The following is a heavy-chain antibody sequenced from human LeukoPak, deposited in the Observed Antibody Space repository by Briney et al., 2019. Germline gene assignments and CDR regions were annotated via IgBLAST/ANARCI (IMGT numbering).Heavy chain of an antibody. Sequence: GSLRLSCAASGFTFSSYVMSWVRPAPGKGLEWVAVISYDGSSKYYADSVKGRFTISRDNSKNTLYLQMNSLRAEDTAVYYCARARSSYGYGDAFDIWGQGTMVTVSS. CDR1: GFTFSSYV. CDR3: ARARSSYGYGDAFDI. V-gene: IGHV3-30*03. D-gene: IGHD5-18*01. J-gene: IGHJ3*02. CDR2: ISYDGSSK.